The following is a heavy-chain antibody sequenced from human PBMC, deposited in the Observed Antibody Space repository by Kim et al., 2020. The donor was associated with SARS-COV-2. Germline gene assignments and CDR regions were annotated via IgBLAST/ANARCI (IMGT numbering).Heavy chain of an antibody. CDR3: ARYKGFCSGGSCYGAFDY. Sequence: SETLSLTCTVSGGSISSSSYYWGWIRQPPGKGLEGIGSIYYSGSTYYNPSLKSRVTISVDTSKNQFPLKLSSVTAADTAVYYCARYKGFCSGGSCYGAFDYWGQGTLVTVSS. CDR1: GGSISSSSYY. V-gene: IGHV4-39*01. D-gene: IGHD2-15*01. CDR2: IYYSGST. J-gene: IGHJ4*02.